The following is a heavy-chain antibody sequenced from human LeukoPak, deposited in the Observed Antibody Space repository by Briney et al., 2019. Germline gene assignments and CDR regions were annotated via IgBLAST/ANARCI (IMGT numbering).Heavy chain of an antibody. Sequence: SETLSLTCAVYGGPFSGYYWSWIRQPPGKGLEWIGEINHSGSTNYNPSLKSRVTISVDTSKNQFSLKLSSVTAADTAVYYCARARGVGYCSGGSCRYPLRYYFDYWGQGTLVTVSS. CDR2: INHSGST. CDR1: GGPFSGYY. D-gene: IGHD2-15*01. J-gene: IGHJ4*02. CDR3: ARARGVGYCSGGSCRYPLRYYFDY. V-gene: IGHV4-34*01.